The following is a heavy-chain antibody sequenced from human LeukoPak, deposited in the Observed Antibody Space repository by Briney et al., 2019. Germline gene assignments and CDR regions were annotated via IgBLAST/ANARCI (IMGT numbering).Heavy chain of an antibody. CDR2: ISYDGSNK. J-gene: IGHJ6*02. CDR3: AKHRGYSYGSLGMDV. V-gene: IGHV3-30*18. CDR1: GFTFSSYG. Sequence: GGSLRLSCAASGFTFSSYGMHWVRQAPGKGLEWVAVISYDGSNKYNADSVKGRFTISRDNPKNTLYLQMNSLRAEDTAVYYCAKHRGYSYGSLGMDVWGQGTTVTVSS. D-gene: IGHD5-18*01.